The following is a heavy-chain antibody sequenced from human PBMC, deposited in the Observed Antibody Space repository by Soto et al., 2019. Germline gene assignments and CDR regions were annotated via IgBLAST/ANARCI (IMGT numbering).Heavy chain of an antibody. CDR1: GFTFSSYS. D-gene: IGHD3-22*01. CDR3: ARESYYDSSGYPDY. J-gene: IGHJ4*02. CDR2: ISSNSSYI. Sequence: GGSLRLSCSASGFTFSSYSMNWVRQAPGKGLEWVSSISSNSSYIYYADSVKGRFTISRDNAKNSLYLQMNSLRAEDTAVYYCARESYYDSSGYPDYWGQGTLVPVSS. V-gene: IGHV3-21*01.